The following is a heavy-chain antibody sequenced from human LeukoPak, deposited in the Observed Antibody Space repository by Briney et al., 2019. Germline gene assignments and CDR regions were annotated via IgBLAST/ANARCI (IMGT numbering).Heavy chain of an antibody. CDR1: GFTFSSYA. J-gene: IGHJ4*02. CDR3: AKAEVAGTVGATDY. D-gene: IGHD6-19*01. CDR2: ISGSGGST. Sequence: PGGSLRLSCAASGFTFSSYAMSWVRQAPGKGLEWVSAISGSGGSTYYADFVKGRFTISRDNSKNTLYLQMNSLRAEDTAVYYCAKAEVAGTVGATDYWGQGTLVTVSS. V-gene: IGHV3-23*01.